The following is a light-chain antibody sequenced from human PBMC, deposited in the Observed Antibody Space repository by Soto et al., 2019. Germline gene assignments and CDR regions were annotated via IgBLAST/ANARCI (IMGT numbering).Light chain of an antibody. CDR2: GPS. J-gene: IGKJ5*01. Sequence: EVVLAQSPGTLSLSPLEISTLCWGASQSISTNLAWYQQKPGQAPRLLIYGPSNRATGIPDRFSGSGSGTDFTLTISSLEPEDFAVYFCQHYGTSPFTFGQGTRLEIK. CDR3: QHYGTSPFT. CDR1: QSISTN. V-gene: IGKV3-20*01.